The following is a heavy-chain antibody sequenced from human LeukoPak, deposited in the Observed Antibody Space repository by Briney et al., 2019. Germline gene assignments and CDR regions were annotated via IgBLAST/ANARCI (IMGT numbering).Heavy chain of an antibody. CDR3: ARGGGEYQPLYYFDY. CDR1: GYTFTSYY. Sequence: ASVKVSCKASGYTFTSYYMHWVRQAPGQGLEWMGIINPSGGSTSYAQKFQGRVTMTRDTSTGTVYMELSSLRSEDTAVYYCARGGGEYQPLYYFDYWGQGTLVTVSS. V-gene: IGHV1-46*01. CDR2: INPSGGST. J-gene: IGHJ4*02. D-gene: IGHD2-2*01.